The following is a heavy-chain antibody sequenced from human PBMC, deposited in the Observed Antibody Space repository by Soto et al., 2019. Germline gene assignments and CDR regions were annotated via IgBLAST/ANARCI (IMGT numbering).Heavy chain of an antibody. CDR3: TRGGDAYKNGH. V-gene: IGHV4-59*01. J-gene: IGHJ4*02. CDR1: GGSISSYY. Sequence: SETLSLTCTVSGGSISSYYWSWIRQPPGKGLEWIGFIHYSGSTNYNPSLKSRVTMSVDTSRNQFSLKLTSVNAADTAVYYCTRGGDAYKNGHWGQGTLVTVSS. CDR2: IHYSGST. D-gene: IGHD2-21*01.